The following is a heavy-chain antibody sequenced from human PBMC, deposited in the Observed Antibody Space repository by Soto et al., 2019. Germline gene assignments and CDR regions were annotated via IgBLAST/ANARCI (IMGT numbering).Heavy chain of an antibody. V-gene: IGHV3-33*01. CDR2: IWYDGSNK. J-gene: IGHJ6*02. Sequence: QVQLVESGGGVVQPGRSLRLSCAASGFTFSSYGMHWVRQAPGKGLEWVAVIWYDGSNKYYADSVKGRFTISRDNSKNTLYLQMNSLRAEDTAVYYCARDVKTIFGVVTPFAYGIDVWGQGTTVTVSS. D-gene: IGHD3-3*01. CDR3: ARDVKTIFGVVTPFAYGIDV. CDR1: GFTFSSYG.